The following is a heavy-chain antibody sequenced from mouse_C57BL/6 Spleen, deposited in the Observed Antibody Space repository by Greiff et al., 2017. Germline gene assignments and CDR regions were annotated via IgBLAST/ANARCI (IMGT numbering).Heavy chain of an antibody. CDR2: ISDGGSYT. Sequence: EVQVVESGGGLVKPGGSLKLSCAASGFTFSSYAMSWVRQTPEKRLEWVATISDGGSYTYYPDNVKGRFTISRDNAKNNLYLQMSHLKSEDTAMYYCARDQNSKPWFAYWGQGTLVTVSA. J-gene: IGHJ3*01. D-gene: IGHD2-5*01. CDR1: GFTFSSYA. V-gene: IGHV5-4*01. CDR3: ARDQNSKPWFAY.